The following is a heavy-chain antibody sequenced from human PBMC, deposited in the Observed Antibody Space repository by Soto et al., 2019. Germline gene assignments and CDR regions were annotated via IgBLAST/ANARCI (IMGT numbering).Heavy chain of an antibody. Sequence: QVQLVQSGAEVKKPGASVKVSCKASGYTFTSYGISWVRQAPGQGLEWIGWISAYNGNTNYAQKLQGRVTMTTDTSTSTAYMELRSLRSDDTAVYYCARDTLYCISTSCQTFYYYYGMDVWGQGTTITVSS. J-gene: IGHJ6*02. CDR3: ARDTLYCISTSCQTFYYYYGMDV. CDR2: ISAYNGNT. CDR1: GYTFTSYG. D-gene: IGHD2-2*01. V-gene: IGHV1-18*01.